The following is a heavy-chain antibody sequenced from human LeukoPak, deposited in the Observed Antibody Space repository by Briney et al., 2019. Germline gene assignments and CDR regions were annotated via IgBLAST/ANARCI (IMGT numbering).Heavy chain of an antibody. CDR2: ISGSGGST. CDR1: GFTFSSYA. Sequence: GASLRLSCAASGFTFSSYAMSWVRQAPGKGLEWVSAISGSGGSTYYADSVKGRFTISRDNSKNTLYLQMNSLRAEDTAVYYCAKARKQWLVLSWFDPWGQGTLVTVSS. V-gene: IGHV3-23*01. CDR3: AKARKQWLVLSWFDP. J-gene: IGHJ5*02. D-gene: IGHD6-19*01.